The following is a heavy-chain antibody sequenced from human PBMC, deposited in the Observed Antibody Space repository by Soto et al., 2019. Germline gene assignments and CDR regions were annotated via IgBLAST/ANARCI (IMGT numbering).Heavy chain of an antibody. CDR2: IKSKTDGGTT. Sequence: GGSLRLSCAASGFTFSNAWMSWVRQAPGKGLEWVGRIKSKTDGGTTDYAAPVKGRFTISRDDSKNTLYLQMNSLKTEDTAVYYCTASAPHIVVVVAATHAFDIWGQGTMVTVSS. D-gene: IGHD2-15*01. CDR1: GFTFSNAW. CDR3: TASAPHIVVVVAATHAFDI. V-gene: IGHV3-15*01. J-gene: IGHJ3*02.